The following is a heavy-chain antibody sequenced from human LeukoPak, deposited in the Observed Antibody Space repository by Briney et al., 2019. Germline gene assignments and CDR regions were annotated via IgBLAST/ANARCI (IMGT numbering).Heavy chain of an antibody. Sequence: PSETLSLTCAVSGGSISSSNWWSWVRQPPGKGLEWIGSIYYSGSTYYNPSLKSRVTISVDTSKNQFSLKLSSVTAADTAVYYCARNPVAAPQYYFDYWGQGTLVTVSS. CDR2: IYYSGST. CDR1: GGSISSSNW. V-gene: IGHV4-4*02. D-gene: IGHD2-15*01. J-gene: IGHJ4*02. CDR3: ARNPVAAPQYYFDY.